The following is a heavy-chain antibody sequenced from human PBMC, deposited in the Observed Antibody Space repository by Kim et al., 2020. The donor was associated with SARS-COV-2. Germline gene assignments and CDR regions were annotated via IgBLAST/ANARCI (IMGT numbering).Heavy chain of an antibody. CDR2: INHSGST. CDR1: GGSFSGYY. V-gene: IGHV4-34*01. D-gene: IGHD6-13*01. Sequence: SETLSLTCAVYGGSFSGYYWSWIRQPPGKGLEWIGEINHSGSTNYNPSLKSRVTISVDTSKNQFSLKLSPVTAADTAVYYCAGGWYSSSWDPNSPLPVWGQGTLVTVSS. CDR3: AGGWYSSSWDPNSPLPV. J-gene: IGHJ4*02.